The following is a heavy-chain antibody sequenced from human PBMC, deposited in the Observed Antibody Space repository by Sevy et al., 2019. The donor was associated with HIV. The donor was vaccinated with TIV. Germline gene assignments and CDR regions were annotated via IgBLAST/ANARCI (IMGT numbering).Heavy chain of an antibody. J-gene: IGHJ5*02. D-gene: IGHD2-2*01. CDR3: ARGLGHSTGNSCYAPWFDP. CDR2: INPSGDYT. Sequence: ASVKVSCKASGYTFSSSHIHWVRQAPGQGFQWMGMINPSGDYTSYAQKFRGRVTMTTDTSTSTVYMDLSSLRSEDTAVYYCARGLGHSTGNSCYAPWFDPWGQGTLVTVSS. V-gene: IGHV1-46*01. CDR1: GYTFSSSH.